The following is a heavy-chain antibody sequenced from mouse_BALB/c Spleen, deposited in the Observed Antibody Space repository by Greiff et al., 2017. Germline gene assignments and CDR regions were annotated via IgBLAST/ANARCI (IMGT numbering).Heavy chain of an antibody. CDR2: INPSNGRT. CDR3: ARDDGYYAAWFAY. D-gene: IGHD2-3*01. Sequence: VQLQQPGAELVKPGASVKLSCKASGYTFTSYWMHWVKQRPGQGLEWIGEINPSNGRTNYNEKFKSKATLTVDKSSSTAYMQLSSLTSEDSAVYYCARDDGYYAAWFAYWGQGTLVTVSA. V-gene: IGHV1S81*02. J-gene: IGHJ3*01. CDR1: GYTFTSYW.